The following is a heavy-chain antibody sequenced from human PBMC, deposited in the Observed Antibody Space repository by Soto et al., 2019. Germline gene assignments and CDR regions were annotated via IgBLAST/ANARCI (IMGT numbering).Heavy chain of an antibody. Sequence: QVQLVQSGAEVKKPGASVKVSCKASGYTFTSYGISWVRQAPGQGLEWMGWISTYNGNTNYAQNLQGRVTMTTDTSTSTAYMELRSVRYDDTAGYYCVRNEYTVRGAGSFDPWGQGTLVTVCS. CDR1: GYTFTSYG. CDR3: VRNEYTVRGAGSFDP. V-gene: IGHV1-18*01. CDR2: ISTYNGNT. D-gene: IGHD3-10*01. J-gene: IGHJ5*02.